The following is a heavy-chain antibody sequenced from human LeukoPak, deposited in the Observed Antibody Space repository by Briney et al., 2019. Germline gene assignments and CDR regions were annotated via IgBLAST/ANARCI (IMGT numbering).Heavy chain of an antibody. CDR3: ARGPLSVYFDY. Sequence: SETLSLTCAGYGGSFSGYYWSWIRQPPGKGLEWIGEINHSGSTNYNPSLKSRVTISVDTSKNQFSLKLSSVTAAETAVYYCARGPLSVYFDYWGQGTLVTVSS. CDR2: INHSGST. V-gene: IGHV4-34*01. J-gene: IGHJ4*02. CDR1: GGSFSGYY. D-gene: IGHD2/OR15-2a*01.